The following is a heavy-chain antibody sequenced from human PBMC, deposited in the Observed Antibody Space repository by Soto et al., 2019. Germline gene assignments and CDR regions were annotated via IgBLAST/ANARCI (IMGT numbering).Heavy chain of an antibody. D-gene: IGHD3-10*02. J-gene: IGHJ5*02. CDR1: GFSFSTHG. CDR2: IVNDGSEQ. Sequence: QVQLVESGGGVVRPGRSLRLSCAATGFSFSTHGMHWVRQAPGKGLEWVAVIVNDGSEQQYADSVKGRFTISRDNARNILYLQMINLRAEDTALYYCARDDHYVDNGLDLWCQGTLVTVSS. CDR3: ARDDHYVDNGLDL. V-gene: IGHV3-33*01.